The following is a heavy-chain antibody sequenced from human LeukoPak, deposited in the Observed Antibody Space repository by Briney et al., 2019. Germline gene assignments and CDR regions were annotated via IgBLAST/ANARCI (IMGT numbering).Heavy chain of an antibody. D-gene: IGHD3-22*01. CDR3: ARDWGDFYDSIGYSNWFDP. J-gene: IGHJ5*02. CDR2: INPNSGDT. CDR1: GYTFTGYY. V-gene: IGHV1-2*02. Sequence: ASVKVPCKTSGYTFTGYYMHWVRQAPGQGLEWMGWINPNSGDTNYAQKFQGRVTMTRDTSVSTAYMELSRLKSDDTAVYYCARDWGDFYDSIGYSNWFDPWGQGTLVIVSS.